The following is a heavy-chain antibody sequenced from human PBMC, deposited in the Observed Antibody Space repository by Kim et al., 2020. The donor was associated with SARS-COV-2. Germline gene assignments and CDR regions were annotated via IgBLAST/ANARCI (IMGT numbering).Heavy chain of an antibody. V-gene: IGHV1-69*06. D-gene: IGHD3-10*01. Sequence: SVKVSCKASGGTFSSYAISWVRQAPGQGLEWMGGIIPIFGTANYAQKFQGRVTITADKSTSTAYMELSSLRSEDTAVYYCARDSVVVVRGVINQDAFDIWGQGTMVTVSS. CDR3: ARDSVVVVRGVINQDAFDI. J-gene: IGHJ3*02. CDR2: IIPIFGTA. CDR1: GGTFSSYA.